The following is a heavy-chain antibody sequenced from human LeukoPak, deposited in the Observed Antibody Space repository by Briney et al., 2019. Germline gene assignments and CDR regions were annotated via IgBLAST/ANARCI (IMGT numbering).Heavy chain of an antibody. V-gene: IGHV4-59*01. CDR2: INYRGST. CDR1: GGPISTYY. J-gene: IGHJ6*02. CDR3: TRDWWGGDRKPYGMDL. Sequence: NPSDTLSLTCTLSGGPISTYYWSWIRQPPGKELDWMGYINYRGSTNYSPSRKSRVTISVDTSKNRFSLALSSVTAADTAVYYCTRDWWGGDRKPYGMDLWGQGTTVTVSS. D-gene: IGHD4-17*01.